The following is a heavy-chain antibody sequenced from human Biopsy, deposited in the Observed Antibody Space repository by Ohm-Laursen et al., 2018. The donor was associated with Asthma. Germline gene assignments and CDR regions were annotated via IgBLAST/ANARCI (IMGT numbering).Heavy chain of an antibody. Sequence: SVKASCKSLGGTFNTYVIGWVRQAPGQGLEWMCGINSVFGTTNYPQKFQDRVTITADDSTSTVYMELSSLRSEDTAVYYCARKAGSCISRACYSLDFWGQGTLVTVSS. CDR3: ARKAGSCISRACYSLDF. D-gene: IGHD2-15*01. CDR1: GGTFNTYV. CDR2: INSVFGTT. V-gene: IGHV1-69*13. J-gene: IGHJ4*02.